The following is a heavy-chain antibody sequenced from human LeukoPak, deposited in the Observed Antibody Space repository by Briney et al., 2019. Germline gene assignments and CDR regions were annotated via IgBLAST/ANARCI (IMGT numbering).Heavy chain of an antibody. J-gene: IGHJ4*02. Sequence: PGGSLRVSCAASGFTFSSYGMHWVRQAPGKGLEWVAFIRFDGSNKYYADSVKGRFTISRDNSKNTLYLQMKSLRAEDTALYYCAKGALGDYGDHQGGGNFDYWSQGTLVTVSS. D-gene: IGHD4-17*01. CDR1: GFTFSSYG. V-gene: IGHV3-30*02. CDR2: IRFDGSNK. CDR3: AKGALGDYGDHQGGGNFDY.